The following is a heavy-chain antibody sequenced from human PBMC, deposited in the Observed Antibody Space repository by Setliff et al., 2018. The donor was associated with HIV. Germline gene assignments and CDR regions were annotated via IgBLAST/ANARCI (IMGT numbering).Heavy chain of an antibody. V-gene: IGHV4-31*03. Sequence: SETLSLTCTVSGGSIRSGGYYWSWIRQHPGKGLEWIGYIYYSGSTYYNPSLKSRVTISVDTSKNQFSLKLSSVTAADTAVYYCARREDDSTGLGAFDIWGQGTMVTV. CDR3: ARREDDSTGLGAFDI. J-gene: IGHJ3*02. CDR2: IYYSGST. D-gene: IGHD3-22*01. CDR1: GGSIRSGGYY.